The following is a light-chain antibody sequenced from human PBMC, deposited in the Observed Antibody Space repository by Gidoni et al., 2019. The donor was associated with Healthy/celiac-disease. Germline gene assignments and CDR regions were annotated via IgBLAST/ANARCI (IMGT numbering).Light chain of an antibody. CDR1: QGISSY. V-gene: IGKV1-9*01. Sequence: TQSPSFLSASVGDRVTITCRASQGISSYLAWYQQKPGKAPKLLIYAASTLQSGVPSRFSGSGSGTEFTLTISSLQPEDFATYYCQQLNSYLALTFGGGTKVQIK. CDR2: AAS. CDR3: QQLNSYLALT. J-gene: IGKJ4*01.